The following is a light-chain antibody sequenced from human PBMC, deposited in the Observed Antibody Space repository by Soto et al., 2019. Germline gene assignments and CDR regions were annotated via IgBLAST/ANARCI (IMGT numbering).Light chain of an antibody. CDR2: ETS. Sequence: IQMTQSPSSLSASVGDRVTITCRASQSLSSRLTWYQQKPGEAPKLLIYETSSLHSGVPSRFSGSGSETDFTLTINSLQPEDFATYYCQQSFSPPYTFGQGTNLEIK. CDR1: QSLSSR. V-gene: IGKV1-39*01. J-gene: IGKJ2*01. CDR3: QQSFSPPYT.